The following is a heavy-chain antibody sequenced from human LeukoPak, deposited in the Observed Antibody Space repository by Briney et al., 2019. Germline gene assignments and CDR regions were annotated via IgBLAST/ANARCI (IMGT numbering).Heavy chain of an antibody. CDR3: ARDSSGWFPVDY. CDR1: GYTLTELS. D-gene: IGHD6-19*01. CDR2: FDPEDGET. J-gene: IGHJ4*02. Sequence: ASVKVSCKVSGYTLTELSMHWVRQAPGKGLEWMGGFDPEDGETIYAQKFQGRVTMTEDTSTDTAYMELSSLRSEETAVYYCARDSSGWFPVDYWGQGTLVTVSS. V-gene: IGHV1-24*01.